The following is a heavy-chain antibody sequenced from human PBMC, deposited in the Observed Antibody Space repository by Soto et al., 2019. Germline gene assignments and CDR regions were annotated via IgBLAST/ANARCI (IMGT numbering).Heavy chain of an antibody. CDR2: IYYSGST. D-gene: IGHD4-17*01. CDR1: GGSISRSSYY. V-gene: IGHV4-39*01. J-gene: IGHJ4*02. Sequence: SETRSLTCTVSGGSISRSSYYWGWIRQPPGKGLEGIGSIYYSGSTYYNPSLKSRVTISVDTAKNQFSLKLSSVTAADTAVYYCARQGIYGDYNLDYWGQGTLVTVSS. CDR3: ARQGIYGDYNLDY.